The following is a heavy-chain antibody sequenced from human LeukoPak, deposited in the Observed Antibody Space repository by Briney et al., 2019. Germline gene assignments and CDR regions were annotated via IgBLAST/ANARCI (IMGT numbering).Heavy chain of an antibody. CDR1: GVSISSYY. V-gene: IGHV4-59*01. Sequence: SETLTLTCTDSGVSISSYYWSWIRQPPGKGLEWIGYIYYSGSTNYNPSLMSRVTISVDQSKNQFYLKLSSVTAAATAVYYCASSESGCEGFYFDYWGQGTLVTVSS. D-gene: IGHD6-19*01. CDR3: ASSESGCEGFYFDY. J-gene: IGHJ4*02. CDR2: IYYSGST.